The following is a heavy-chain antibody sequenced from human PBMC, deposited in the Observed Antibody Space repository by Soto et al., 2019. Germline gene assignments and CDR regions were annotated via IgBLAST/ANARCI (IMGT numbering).Heavy chain of an antibody. CDR3: AVLDDYGDRLDY. D-gene: IGHD4-17*01. V-gene: IGHV3-21*02. CDR2: ISSSSSYI. CDR1: GFIFSNYG. J-gene: IGHJ4*02. Sequence: VQLVESGGGVVQPERSLRLSCAASGFIFSNYGMNWVRQAPGKGLEWVSSISSSSSYIYYADSVKGRFTISRDNAKNSLYLQMNSLRAEDTAVYYCAVLDDYGDRLDYWGQGTLVTVSS.